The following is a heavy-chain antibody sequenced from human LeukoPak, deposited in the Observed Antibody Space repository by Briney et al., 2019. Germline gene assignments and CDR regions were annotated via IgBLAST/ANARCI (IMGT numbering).Heavy chain of an antibody. J-gene: IGHJ4*02. CDR1: GYSFTSYW. D-gene: IGHD3-22*01. Sequence: GESLKISCKGSGYSFTSYWIGWVRQMPGKGLEWMGIIYPGDSDTRDSPSFQGQVTISADKSISTAYLQWSSLEASDTAMYYCARHPRSRYYYDSGGYYYFDYWGQGTLVTVSS. V-gene: IGHV5-51*01. CDR3: ARHPRSRYYYDSGGYYYFDY. CDR2: IYPGDSDT.